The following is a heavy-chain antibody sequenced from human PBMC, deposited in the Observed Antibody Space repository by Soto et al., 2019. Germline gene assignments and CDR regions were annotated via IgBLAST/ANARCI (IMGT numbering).Heavy chain of an antibody. CDR1: GGSVSDKTYY. CDR3: ARTTAVPNTLRSRYFFDY. Sequence: SETLSLTCSVSGGSVSDKTYYWSWIRQPPGKRLEWIGYVYYSGTTNYNPPLKSRVTISVDLSKNRFSLGLSSVTTADTALYYCARTTAVPNTLRSRYFFDYWGQGTLVTVSS. J-gene: IGHJ4*02. CDR2: VYYSGTT. D-gene: IGHD4-17*01. V-gene: IGHV4-61*01.